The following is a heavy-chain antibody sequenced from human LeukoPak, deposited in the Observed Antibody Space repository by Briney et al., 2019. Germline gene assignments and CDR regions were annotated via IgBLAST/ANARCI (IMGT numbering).Heavy chain of an antibody. J-gene: IGHJ5*02. Sequence: KGGESLKISCKTSGYTFINHWIGWVRQVPGQGLEWMGIIYPGDSDTRYSPSFRGQVTISADKSISTAYLQWSSLKASDPAVYYCARHGQSLSNARWNWFDPWGQGTLVTVSS. D-gene: IGHD2/OR15-2a*01. CDR1: GYTFINHW. CDR3: ARHGQSLSNARWNWFDP. V-gene: IGHV5-51*01. CDR2: IYPGDSDT.